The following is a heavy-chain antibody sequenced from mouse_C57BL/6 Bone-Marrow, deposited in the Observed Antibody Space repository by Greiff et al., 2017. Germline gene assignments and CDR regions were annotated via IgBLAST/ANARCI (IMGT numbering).Heavy chain of an antibody. V-gene: IGHV5-9*01. CDR1: GFTFSSYT. Sequence: EVKLMESGGGLVKPGGSLKLSCAASGFTFSSYTMSWVRQTPEKRLEWVATISGGGGNTYYPDSVKGRFTISRDDAKNTLYLQMSSLRSEDTALFYCARSGPFAYWGQGTLVTVSA. D-gene: IGHD1-3*01. CDR2: ISGGGGNT. J-gene: IGHJ3*01. CDR3: ARSGPFAY.